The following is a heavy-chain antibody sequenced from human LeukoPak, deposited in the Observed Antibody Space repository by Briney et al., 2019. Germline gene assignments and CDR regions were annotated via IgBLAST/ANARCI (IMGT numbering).Heavy chain of an antibody. CDR1: GFTFSSYG. J-gene: IGHJ4*02. Sequence: GGSLRLSCAASGFTFSSYGMHWVRQAPGKGLEWVAVIWYDGSNKYYADSVKGRFTISRDNSKNTLYLQMNSLRAEDTAVYYCARGGRSSKNTYYYDSSGYPGPDYWGQGTLVTVSS. D-gene: IGHD3-22*01. V-gene: IGHV3-33*01. CDR2: IWYDGSNK. CDR3: ARGGRSSKNTYYYDSSGYPGPDY.